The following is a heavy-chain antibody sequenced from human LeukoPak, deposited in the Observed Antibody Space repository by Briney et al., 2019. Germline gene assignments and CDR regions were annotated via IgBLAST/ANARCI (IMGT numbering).Heavy chain of an antibody. D-gene: IGHD5-18*01. J-gene: IGHJ4*02. Sequence: SETLSLTCTVSGGSFEHYFWSWIRQPPGKGLEFLGYVHYTGSTDYSPSLKSRLTISADTAKSQFSLNLRSVTAADTAVYSCASHRRSHGAEYWGQGTLVTVSS. CDR1: GGSFEHYF. V-gene: IGHV4-59*08. CDR2: VHYTGST. CDR3: ASHRRSHGAEY.